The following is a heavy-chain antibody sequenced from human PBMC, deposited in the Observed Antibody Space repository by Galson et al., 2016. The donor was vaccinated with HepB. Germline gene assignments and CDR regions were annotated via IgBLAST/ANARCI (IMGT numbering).Heavy chain of an antibody. CDR2: IYPDDSDT. CDR1: GDIFSGYW. CDR3: ATETPSNVGQDCFHFGYFQH. V-gene: IGHV5-51*01. D-gene: IGHD2-21*01. Sequence: QSGAEVKKPGESLKISCKSSGDIFSGYWVVWVRQMPGKGLEWMGIIYPDDSDTRYSTSFQGQVTISADKSISTAYLEWSGLKAPDTAVYYCATETPSNVGQDCFHFGYFQHWGPGTLVTIAS. J-gene: IGHJ1*01.